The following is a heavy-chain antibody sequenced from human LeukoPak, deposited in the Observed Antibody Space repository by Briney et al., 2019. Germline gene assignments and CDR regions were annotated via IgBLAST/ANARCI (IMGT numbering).Heavy chain of an antibody. CDR1: GIVFSNTA. J-gene: IGHJ4*02. CDR2: ISSSGSTI. V-gene: IGHV3-48*03. Sequence: GGSLRLSCAASGIVFSNTAMNWVRQAPGKGLEWVSYISSSGSTIYYADSVKGRFTISRDNAKNSLYLQMNSLRAEDTAVYYCARGRTTLWVDYWGQGTLVTVSS. D-gene: IGHD2/OR15-2a*01. CDR3: ARGRTTLWVDY.